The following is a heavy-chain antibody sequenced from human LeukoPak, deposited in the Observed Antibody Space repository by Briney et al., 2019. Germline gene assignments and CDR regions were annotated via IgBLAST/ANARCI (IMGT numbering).Heavy chain of an antibody. V-gene: IGHV3-7*02. Sequence: SXSLSCVASGFTFNNYWMSWVRQAPGKGLEWVANIKHDGSEKYYVDSVKGRFTISRDNAKNSLDLQMNSLRVQDTAVYYCVTTQTFDYWGQGTLXTVSS. J-gene: IGHJ4*02. CDR3: VTTQTFDY. CDR1: GFTFNNYW. CDR2: IKHDGSEK.